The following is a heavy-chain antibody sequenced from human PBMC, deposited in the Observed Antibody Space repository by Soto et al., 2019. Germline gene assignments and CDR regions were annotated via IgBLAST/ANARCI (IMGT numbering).Heavy chain of an antibody. Sequence: SETLSLTCPVSGGSFSGYDWSWIRHSPGKGLEWIGDINYSGGTNYNPSLRSRVTIAGDTSRSQFSLRLSSVTAADTAVYYCARGLPLSGNFWNCYYDFDSWGLGTLVTVSS. V-gene: IGHV4-34*01. CDR1: GGSFSGYD. CDR2: INYSGGT. D-gene: IGHD3-22*01. CDR3: ARGLPLSGNFWNCYYDFDS. J-gene: IGHJ4*02.